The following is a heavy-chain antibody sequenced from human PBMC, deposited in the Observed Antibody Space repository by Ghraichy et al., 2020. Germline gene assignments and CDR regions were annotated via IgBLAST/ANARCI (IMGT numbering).Heavy chain of an antibody. CDR3: ARGDTALVTPYNYYGMDV. CDR1: GYSISSDFY. Sequence: SETLSLTCGVSGYSISSDFYWGWIRQSPGKGLEWIGSIYHSGSTYYNPSLKSRVTISVDTSKNQFSLKLSFVTAADTAVYYCARGDTALVTPYNYYGMDVWGQGTTVTVSS. CDR2: IYHSGST. D-gene: IGHD5-18*01. J-gene: IGHJ6*02. V-gene: IGHV4-38-2*01.